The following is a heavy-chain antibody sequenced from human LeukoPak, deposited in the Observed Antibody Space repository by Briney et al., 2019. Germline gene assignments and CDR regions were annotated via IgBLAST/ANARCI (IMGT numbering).Heavy chain of an antibody. CDR1: GGSISGYY. CDR2: IYYSGST. D-gene: IGHD2-2*01. V-gene: IGHV4-59*01. Sequence: SETLSLTCTVSGGSISGYYWSWIRQPPGKGLEWIGYIYYSGSTNYNPSLKSRVTISVDTSKNQFSLKLSSVTAADTAVYYCARYHLGQGNWFDPWGQGTLVTVSS. J-gene: IGHJ5*02. CDR3: ARYHLGQGNWFDP.